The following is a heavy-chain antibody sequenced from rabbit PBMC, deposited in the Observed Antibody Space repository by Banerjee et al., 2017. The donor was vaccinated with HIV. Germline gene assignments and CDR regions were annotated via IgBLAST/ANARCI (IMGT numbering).Heavy chain of an antibody. Sequence: QLVESGGGLVTLGGSLKLSCKASGIDFSSYYYMCWVRQAPGKGLEWIGCITTNAGSTYYASWAKGRFTFTRSTSLNTVDLKMTSLTVADTATYFCARDRDGDAGYGSLALWGPGTLVTVS. CDR1: GIDFSSYYY. D-gene: IGHD7-1*01. CDR3: ARDRDGDAGYGSLAL. CDR2: ITTNAGST. J-gene: IGHJ4*01. V-gene: IGHV1S43*01.